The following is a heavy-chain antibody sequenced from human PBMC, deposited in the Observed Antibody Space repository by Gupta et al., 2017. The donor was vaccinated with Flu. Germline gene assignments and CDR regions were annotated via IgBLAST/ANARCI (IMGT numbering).Heavy chain of an antibody. CDR2: IYSSGST. CDR1: GDSIRNSYW. J-gene: IGHJ6*03. Sequence: QVQLQESGPGLVKPSGNLSISCHVSGDSIRNSYWWRWVRQHRGKGLEWIGEIYSSGSTYYNTSLKTRGSISVDESKNEFSLKLSSVTAADTAVYYCARGASVGVETPVRTRPRYDMDVWGKGTTVTVSS. CDR3: ARGASVGVETPVRTRPRYDMDV. D-gene: IGHD3-3*01. V-gene: IGHV4-4*02.